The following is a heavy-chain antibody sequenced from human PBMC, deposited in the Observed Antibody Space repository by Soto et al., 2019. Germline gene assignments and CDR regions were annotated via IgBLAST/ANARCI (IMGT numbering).Heavy chain of an antibody. D-gene: IGHD2-21*01. CDR3: ATGAFCRGAQGCRDLDV. Sequence: ASVKVSCKSSGYTFISHSITWVRQAPGQGLEWMGRISAYNGNTNYAQKLQGRVTMTTDTSTNTAYMELRNLRSDDTAVYYCATGAFCRGAQGCRDLDVWGQGTTVTVSS. CDR1: GYTFISHS. V-gene: IGHV1-18*01. J-gene: IGHJ6*02. CDR2: ISAYNGNT.